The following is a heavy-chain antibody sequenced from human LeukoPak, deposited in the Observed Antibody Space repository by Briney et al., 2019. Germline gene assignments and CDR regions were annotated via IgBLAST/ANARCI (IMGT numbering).Heavy chain of an antibody. CDR2: IRYDGSNK. D-gene: IGHD3-16*01. CDR3: AKGGERGTYYFDY. Sequence: GGSLRLSCAASGLTLSNYGMHWVRQAPGKGLEWVAFIRYDGSNKYYADSVKGRFTISRDNSKNTLYLQMNSLRAEDTAVYYCAKGGERGTYYFDYWGQGTLVTVSS. J-gene: IGHJ4*02. CDR1: GLTLSNYG. V-gene: IGHV3-30*02.